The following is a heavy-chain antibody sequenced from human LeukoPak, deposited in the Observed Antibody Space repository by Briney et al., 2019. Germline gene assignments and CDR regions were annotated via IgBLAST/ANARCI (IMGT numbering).Heavy chain of an antibody. CDR3: VAGVALDY. V-gene: IGHV3-11*01. D-gene: IGHD3-3*01. CDR2: ISKTGTSV. Sequence: PGGSLRLSCITSGLNFSVYYMTWIRQAPGNGLGAPGNGLEWLSHISKTGTSVYYADSVRGRFTISRDNAKNSLYLHMNNLRAEDTAVYYCVAGVALDYWGQGALATVSS. J-gene: IGHJ4*02. CDR1: GLNFSVYY.